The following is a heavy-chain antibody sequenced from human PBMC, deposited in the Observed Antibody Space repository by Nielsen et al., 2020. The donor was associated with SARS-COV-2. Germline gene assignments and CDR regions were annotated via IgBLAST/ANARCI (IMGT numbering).Heavy chain of an antibody. CDR2: IKQDGSEI. CDR3: AKEPWYY. Sequence: GGSLRLSCAASGFMFTTYWMNWVRQAPGKGLEWVATIKQDGSEIFYVDSVKGRFTTSRDNAKNSLYLQMDSLRAEDTAVYYCAKEPWYYWGQGTLVTVSS. J-gene: IGHJ4*02. V-gene: IGHV3-7*01. CDR1: GFMFTTYW. D-gene: IGHD2-15*01.